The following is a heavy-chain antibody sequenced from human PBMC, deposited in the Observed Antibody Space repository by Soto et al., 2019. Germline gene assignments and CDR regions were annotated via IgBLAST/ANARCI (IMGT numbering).Heavy chain of an antibody. CDR1: GYTFTSYA. CDR3: ARDSHYDSSGPIDY. V-gene: IGHV1-3*01. J-gene: IGHJ4*02. D-gene: IGHD3-22*01. CDR2: INAGNGNT. Sequence: GASVKVSCKASGYTFTSYAMHWVRQAPGQRLEWTGWINAGNGNTKYSQKFQGRVTITRDTSASTAYMELGSLRSEDTAVYYCARDSHYDSSGPIDYWGQGTLVTVSS.